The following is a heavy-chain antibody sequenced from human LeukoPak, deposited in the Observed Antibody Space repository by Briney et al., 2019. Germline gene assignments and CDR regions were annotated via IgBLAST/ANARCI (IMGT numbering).Heavy chain of an antibody. CDR3: ARGYSSGWVSLDY. CDR2: INWNGGST. CDR1: GFTFDDYG. Sequence: GGSLRLSCAASGFTFDDYGMSWVRQAPGKGLEWVSGINWNGGSTGYADSVKGRFTISRDNSKNTLYLQMNSLRAEDTAVYYCARGYSSGWVSLDYWGQGTLVTVSS. V-gene: IGHV3-20*04. J-gene: IGHJ4*02. D-gene: IGHD6-19*01.